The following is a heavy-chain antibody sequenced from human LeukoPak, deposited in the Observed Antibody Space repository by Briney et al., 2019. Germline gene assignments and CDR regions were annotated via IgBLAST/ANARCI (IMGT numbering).Heavy chain of an antibody. CDR3: ARNYGHDY. Sequence: PGGSLRLSCAASGFIFSSYSMNWVRQAPGKGLEWVSYISSSGSTKYYADSVKGRFTISRDNAKNSLYLQMNSLRAEDTAVYYCARNYGHDYWGQGTLVTVSS. CDR1: GFIFSSYS. D-gene: IGHD3-10*01. CDR2: ISSSGSTK. J-gene: IGHJ4*02. V-gene: IGHV3-48*03.